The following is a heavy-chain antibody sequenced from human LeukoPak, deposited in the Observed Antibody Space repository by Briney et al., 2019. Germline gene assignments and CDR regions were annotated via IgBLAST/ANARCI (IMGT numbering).Heavy chain of an antibody. Sequence: SETLSLTCTVSGGSISSYYWSWIRQPAGKGLEWIGEIYHSGSTNYNPSLKSRVTISVDKSKSQFSLKLSSVTAADTAVYYCARDSGSYRYTFDYWGQGTLVTVSS. CDR3: ARDSGSYRYTFDY. CDR2: IYHSGST. V-gene: IGHV4-59*12. D-gene: IGHD3-16*02. CDR1: GGSISSYY. J-gene: IGHJ4*02.